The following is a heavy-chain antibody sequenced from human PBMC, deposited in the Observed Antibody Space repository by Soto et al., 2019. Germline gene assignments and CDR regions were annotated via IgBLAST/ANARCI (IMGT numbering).Heavy chain of an antibody. D-gene: IGHD2-21*02. V-gene: IGHV1-69*09. CDR2: ITPNMPLT. CDR1: GVCFNSYG. Sequence: QVQLLQSGAEVKRPGSSVRVSCKASGVCFNSYGFAWVRQAPGQGLEWLGKITPNMPLTNYAQSFQGRVTITAETSTSTSYLELTSLTSEDTAVYFCARDWPDTYRGGDCPLGYNYHGMDVWGQGTAVTVSS. CDR3: ARDWPDTYRGGDCPLGYNYHGMDV. J-gene: IGHJ6*02.